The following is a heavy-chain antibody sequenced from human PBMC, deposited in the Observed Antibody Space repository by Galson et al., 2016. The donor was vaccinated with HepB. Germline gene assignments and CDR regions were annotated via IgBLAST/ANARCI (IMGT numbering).Heavy chain of an antibody. J-gene: IGHJ4*02. Sequence: SLRLSCAASGFTFSNYAMTWVRQAPGKGLEWVPAISSRGISTYYADSVKGRFTVSRDNSKNTLFLQLNSLRAEDTAVYYCAKDFGSSGYCQLFDYWGQGTLVAVSS. CDR2: ISSRGIST. D-gene: IGHD3-22*01. CDR3: AKDFGSSGYCQLFDY. CDR1: GFTFSNYA. V-gene: IGHV3-23*01.